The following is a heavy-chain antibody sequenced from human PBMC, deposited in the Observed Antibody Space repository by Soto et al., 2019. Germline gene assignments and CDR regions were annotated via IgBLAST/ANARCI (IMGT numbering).Heavy chain of an antibody. CDR2: IYASVNT. V-gene: IGHV4-59*01. CDR3: GRGGGKYCYGSSGHSNHAMDV. CDR1: GGPITSYC. J-gene: IGHJ6*02. Sequence: PSETLSLTCTVSGGPITSYCWSWIRQPPGRGLEWIGYIYASVNTDYNPSLKNRVTISVETPKNQFSLKLSSVTTAATAVYYCGRGGGKYCYGSSGHSNHAMDVWGQGTTVTVSS. D-gene: IGHD3-22*01.